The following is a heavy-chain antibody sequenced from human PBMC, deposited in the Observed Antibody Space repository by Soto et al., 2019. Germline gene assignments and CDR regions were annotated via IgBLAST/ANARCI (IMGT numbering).Heavy chain of an antibody. Sequence: GGSLRLSCAASGLTFSRYDMYWVRQAPGKGLEWVAVISSDGSKKYYTDSVKGRFILSRDNSKNTLFLQMNSLRVEDTAVYYCAKGSYSGVYSDFDYWGQGTLVTVSS. CDR3: AKGSYSGVYSDFDY. J-gene: IGHJ4*02. D-gene: IGHD1-26*01. CDR2: ISSDGSKK. V-gene: IGHV3-30*18. CDR1: GLTFSRYD.